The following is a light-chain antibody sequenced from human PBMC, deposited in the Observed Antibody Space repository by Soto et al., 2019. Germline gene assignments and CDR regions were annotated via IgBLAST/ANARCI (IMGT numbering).Light chain of an antibody. CDR2: EAS. Sequence: EIVLTQSPATLSLTPGERATLSCRASQSVSSYLAWYQQKPGQAPRLLMYEASNRATGIPARFSGSGSGTEFTLTISSLQSEDFAVYYCHQYNHWLTWTFGQGTKVDI. CDR1: QSVSSY. J-gene: IGKJ1*01. V-gene: IGKV3D-15*01. CDR3: HQYNHWLTWT.